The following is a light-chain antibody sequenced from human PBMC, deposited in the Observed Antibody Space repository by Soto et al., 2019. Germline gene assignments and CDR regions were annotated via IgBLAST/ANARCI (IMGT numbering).Light chain of an antibody. CDR1: QSVTRSY. V-gene: IGKV3-20*01. Sequence: EIVLTPSPGTLSLSPGGGATLSCKASQSVTRSYLAWYQQKRGQAPRLLMYDASSRATGIPDRFSGSGSGTDFTLTISRLEPEDFAVYFCQQYASSPLTFGGGTSGYQT. CDR2: DAS. CDR3: QQYASSPLT. J-gene: IGKJ4*01.